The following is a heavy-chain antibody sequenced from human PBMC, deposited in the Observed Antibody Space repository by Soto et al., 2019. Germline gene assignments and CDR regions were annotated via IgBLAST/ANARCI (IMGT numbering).Heavy chain of an antibody. D-gene: IGHD5-18*01. CDR3: VKGGLDTAVVNSPDAFDF. CDR2: ISYDGNNK. J-gene: IGHJ3*01. Sequence: QVNLVESGGGVVQPGRSLRLSCEASGFIFSDFGMHWVRQAPGKGLEWVAVISYDGNNKYYAQSVKGRFTISRDNSKNTLFLNMDSLRPEDTAVYHCVKGGLDTAVVNSPDAFDFWGPGTMVTVS. CDR1: GFIFSDFG. V-gene: IGHV3-30*18.